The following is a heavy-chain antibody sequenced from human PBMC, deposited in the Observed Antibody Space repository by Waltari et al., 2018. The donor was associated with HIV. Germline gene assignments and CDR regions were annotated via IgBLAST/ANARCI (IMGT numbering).Heavy chain of an antibody. Sequence: EVQLLESGGGLVQPGGSLRLSCAASGFTFSNYAMNWVRQSPGRGLEWVAAITVNGVNTYYADSVMGRFTISRDDSKNTLFLQMNSLRAEDTAVYYCAQDPRSYGWSRFGNWGQGTLVTVSS. CDR2: ITVNGVNT. V-gene: IGHV3-23*01. J-gene: IGHJ4*02. CDR1: GFTFSNYA. CDR3: AQDPRSYGWSRFGN. D-gene: IGHD3-10*01.